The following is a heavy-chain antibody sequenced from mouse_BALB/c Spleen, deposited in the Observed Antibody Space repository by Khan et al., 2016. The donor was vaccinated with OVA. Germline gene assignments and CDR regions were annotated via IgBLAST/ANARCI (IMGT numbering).Heavy chain of an antibody. Sequence: QVQLQQSGAELARPGASVKMSCKASGYTFTSYTMHWVKQRPGQGLEWIGYINPSNDYTNYNQNFKDKATLIVDKSSSTAYMQLSSLTSEDSSVYYSVREGAYHRSDGWFAYWGQGTLVTVSA. CDR2: INPSNDYT. D-gene: IGHD2-14*01. CDR1: GYTFTSYT. V-gene: IGHV1-4*01. J-gene: IGHJ3*01. CDR3: VREGAYHRSDGWFAY.